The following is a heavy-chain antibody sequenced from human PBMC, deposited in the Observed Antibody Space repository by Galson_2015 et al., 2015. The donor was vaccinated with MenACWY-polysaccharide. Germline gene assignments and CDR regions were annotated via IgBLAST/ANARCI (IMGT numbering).Heavy chain of an antibody. CDR3: AKRRTGSFYTLHN. CDR2: IRSDGSNK. J-gene: IGHJ4*02. V-gene: IGHV3-30*02. Sequence: SLRLSCAASGFPFSSYGMHWVRQAPGKGLEWVAFIRSDGSNKYYADSVKGRFTISRDNSKNTLYLQMNSLRAEDTAVYYCAKRRTGSFYTLHNWAPGTLVTVSS. D-gene: IGHD3-10*01. CDR1: GFPFSSYG.